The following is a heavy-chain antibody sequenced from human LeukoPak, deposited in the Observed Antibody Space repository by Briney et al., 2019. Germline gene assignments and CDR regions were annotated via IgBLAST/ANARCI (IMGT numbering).Heavy chain of an antibody. Sequence: SQTLSLTCTVSGGSISSGDYYWSWIRQPRGKGLEWIGYIYYSGSTYYNPSLKSRVTISVDTSKNQFSLKLSSVTAADTAVYYCARVRAAAGYFDYWGQGTLVTVSS. CDR3: ARVRAAAGYFDY. CDR1: GGSISSGDYY. CDR2: IYYSGST. D-gene: IGHD6-13*01. V-gene: IGHV4-30-4*08. J-gene: IGHJ4*02.